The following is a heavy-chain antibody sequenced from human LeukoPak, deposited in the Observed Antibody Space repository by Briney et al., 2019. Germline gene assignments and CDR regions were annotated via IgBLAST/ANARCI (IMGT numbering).Heavy chain of an antibody. V-gene: IGHV3-9*01. Sequence: GGSLRLSCAASGFTFDDYAMHWVRQAPGKGLEWVSGISWNSGSIGYADSVKGRFTISRDNAKNSLYLQMNSLRAEDTALYYCAKVHPRYYYYGMDVWGQGTTVTVSS. CDR3: AKVHPRYYYYGMDV. CDR2: ISWNSGSI. CDR1: GFTFDDYA. J-gene: IGHJ6*02.